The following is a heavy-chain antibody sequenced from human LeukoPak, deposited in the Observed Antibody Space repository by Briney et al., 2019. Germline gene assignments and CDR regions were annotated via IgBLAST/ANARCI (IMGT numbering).Heavy chain of an antibody. D-gene: IGHD6-19*01. Sequence: PGGSLRLSCAASGFTFSRYWMSWVRQAPGTGLEWVANIKQDGSQKYYVDSVKGRFTISRDNAKNSLYLQMTSLRADDTAVYYCAAERVAVAGEYWGQGTLVTVSS. CDR2: IKQDGSQK. CDR1: GFTFSRYW. CDR3: AAERVAVAGEY. V-gene: IGHV3-7*01. J-gene: IGHJ4*02.